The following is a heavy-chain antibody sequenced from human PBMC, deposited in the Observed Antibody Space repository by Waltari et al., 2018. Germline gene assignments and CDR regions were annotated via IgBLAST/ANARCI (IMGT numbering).Heavy chain of an antibody. CDR1: EYTFTSSY. CDR3: ALDTGALWMDV. J-gene: IGHJ6*02. D-gene: IGHD2-21*01. V-gene: IGHV1-46*01. Sequence: QVQLVQSGAEVKKPGASVKMSCKTSEYTFTSSYIHWVRQAPGQGLEWMGIINPSEGSTNYAPKFQGGVTMTRDTSTSTVYMELSSLRSEDTAVYYCALDTGALWMDVWGQGTTVTVSS. CDR2: INPSEGST.